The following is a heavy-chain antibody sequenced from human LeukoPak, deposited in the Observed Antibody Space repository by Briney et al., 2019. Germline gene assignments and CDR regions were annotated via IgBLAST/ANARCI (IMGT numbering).Heavy chain of an antibody. CDR1: GGSISSGDYY. D-gene: IGHD2-15*01. J-gene: IGHJ4*02. V-gene: IGHV4-30-4*01. CDR3: ARVDLGYCSGGSCYSFDY. Sequence: SETLSLTCTVSGGSISSGDYYWSWIRQPPGKGLEWIGNIYYSGSTYYNPSLKSRVTISVDTPKNQFSLKLSTVTAADTAVYYCARVDLGYCSGGSCYSFDYWGQGTLVTVSS. CDR2: IYYSGST.